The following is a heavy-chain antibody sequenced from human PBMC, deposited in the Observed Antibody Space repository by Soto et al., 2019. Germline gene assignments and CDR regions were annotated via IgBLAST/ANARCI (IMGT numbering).Heavy chain of an antibody. Sequence: QVQLVESGGGVVQPGRSLGLSCAASAFTFSTYGMHWVRQAPGKGLEWVAIIAYDGSNKYYADSVNGRFTITRDKSKNTLYLQMNSLRVEDTAGYYCARHGDSRGIDYWGQGTLVTVSS. D-gene: IGHD3-16*01. CDR1: AFTFSTYG. CDR3: ARHGDSRGIDY. J-gene: IGHJ4*02. V-gene: IGHV3-30*03. CDR2: IAYDGSNK.